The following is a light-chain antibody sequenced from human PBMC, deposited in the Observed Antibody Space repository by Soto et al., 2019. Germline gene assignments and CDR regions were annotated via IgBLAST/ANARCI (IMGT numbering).Light chain of an antibody. J-gene: IGLJ1*01. CDR2: DVS. CDR1: SSDIGGYNY. V-gene: IGLV2-14*03. Sequence: QSALTQPASVSGSPGQSITISCTGTSSDIGGYNYVSWYQQLPGKVPKLIIYDVSTRPSGVSDRFSGSKSGNAASLTISELQAEDEADYYCSSYTSTSTLYVFGTGTKLTVL. CDR3: SSYTSTSTLYV.